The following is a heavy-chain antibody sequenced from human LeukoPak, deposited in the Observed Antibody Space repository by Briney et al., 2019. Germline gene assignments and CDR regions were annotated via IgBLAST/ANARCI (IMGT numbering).Heavy chain of an antibody. J-gene: IGHJ4*02. V-gene: IGHV3-23*01. Sequence: GGSLRLSCAASGFTFSSYAMSWVRQAPGKGLEWVSAFSGSGGSTYYADSVKGRFTISRDNSKNTLYLQMNSLRAEDTAVYYCAKPQSSGHTTDYWGQGTLVTVSS. D-gene: IGHD3-22*01. CDR1: GFTFSSYA. CDR2: FSGSGGST. CDR3: AKPQSSGHTTDY.